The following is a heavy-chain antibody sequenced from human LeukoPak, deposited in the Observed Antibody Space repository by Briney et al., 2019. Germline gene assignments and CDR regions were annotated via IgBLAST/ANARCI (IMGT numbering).Heavy chain of an antibody. V-gene: IGHV3-21*01. J-gene: IGHJ3*02. CDR3: AREGLRNGAFDI. CDR2: ISSSSSYI. D-gene: IGHD1-1*01. CDR1: GFTFSSYS. Sequence: PGGSLRLSCAASGFTFSSYSMNWVRQAPGKGLEWVSSISSSSSYIYYADSVKGRFTISRDNAKNSLYLQMNSLRAEDTAVYYCAREGLRNGAFDIWGQGTMVTVSS.